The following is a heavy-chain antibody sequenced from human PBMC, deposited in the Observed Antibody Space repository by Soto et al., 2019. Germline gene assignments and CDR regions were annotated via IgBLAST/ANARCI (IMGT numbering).Heavy chain of an antibody. CDR2: ISPYNGNT. Sequence: QVQLVQSGAEVKKPGASVKVSCKASGYTFITYGISWVRQAPGQGLEWMGWISPYNGNTNYAHKLQGRITMTTDTSPSTAYMELRSLRSDDTAVYYCARGGSGSYWVGWFAPWGQGTLVTVAS. D-gene: IGHD3-10*01. CDR1: GYTFITYG. J-gene: IGHJ5*02. V-gene: IGHV1-18*01. CDR3: ARGGSGSYWVGWFAP.